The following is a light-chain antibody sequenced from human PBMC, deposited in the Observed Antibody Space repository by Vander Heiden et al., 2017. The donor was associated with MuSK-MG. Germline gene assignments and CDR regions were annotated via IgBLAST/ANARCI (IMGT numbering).Light chain of an antibody. CDR2: RVS. V-gene: IGKV2-30*01. CDR3: MQGSYWPLT. Sequence: DVVLTQSPFPLPVTLGQPASISCKSNQSLVSSNGRTYLTWFQHRPGQSPRRLIYRVSNRESGGPDRFSGSGSGTDFTLTISRVEADDIGLYFCMQGSYWPLTFGRGTKVEIK. J-gene: IGKJ4*01. CDR1: QSLVSSNGRTY.